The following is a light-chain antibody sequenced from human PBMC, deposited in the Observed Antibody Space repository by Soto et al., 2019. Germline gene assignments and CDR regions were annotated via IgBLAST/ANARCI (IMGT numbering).Light chain of an antibody. CDR2: SGS. J-gene: IGKJ1*01. CDR3: QQHNNWPRT. V-gene: IGKV3-15*01. CDR1: QSLSND. Sequence: EIVMTQSPVTLSVSPWERATLSCRASQSLSNDLAWYQQKPGQPPRLLIYSGSTRATGIPNRFRGSGSGTEFTLAISSLQFEDFAVYYCQQHNNWPRTFGQGTKVDIK.